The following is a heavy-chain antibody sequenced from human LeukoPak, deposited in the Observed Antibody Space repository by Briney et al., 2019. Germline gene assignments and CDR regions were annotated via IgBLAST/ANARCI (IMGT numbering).Heavy chain of an antibody. CDR3: ASHSAHSSTNDAFDI. V-gene: IGHV4-59*01. J-gene: IGHJ3*02. Sequence: PSETLSLTCTVSDGSINGYYWSWIRQPPGKGLDWIGYMYSGGTTNYSPSLKSRVTISEDMSKNQFSLKLTSVTAADTAVYYCASHSAHSSTNDAFDIWGQGTMVTVSS. CDR1: DGSINGYY. D-gene: IGHD6-13*01. CDR2: MYSGGTT.